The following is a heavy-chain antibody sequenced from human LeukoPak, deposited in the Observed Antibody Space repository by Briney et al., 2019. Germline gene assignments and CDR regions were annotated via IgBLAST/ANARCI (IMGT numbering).Heavy chain of an antibody. CDR3: ARETSWAFDI. Sequence: GGSLRLSCTASGFTFINYNINWVRQVPGKGLEWVSSIGDDDSYVHYADSVKGRFTISRDNAKNSVSLQMNSLRVEDAATYYCARETSWAFDIWGQGTTVTVSS. V-gene: IGHV3-21*01. CDR1: GFTFINYN. CDR2: IGDDDSYV. J-gene: IGHJ3*02.